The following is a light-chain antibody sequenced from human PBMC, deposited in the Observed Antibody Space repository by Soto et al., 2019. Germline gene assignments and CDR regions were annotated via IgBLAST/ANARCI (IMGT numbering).Light chain of an antibody. CDR1: QSVSSN. V-gene: IGKV3-15*01. CDR2: GAS. Sequence: EIVMTQSPATLSVSPGERATLSCRASQSVSSNLAWYQQKPGQAPRLPIYGASTRATGIPARFSGSGSGTEFTLTISSLQSEDFAVYYCQQYNNWPPFGQGTKVDIK. CDR3: QQYNNWPP. J-gene: IGKJ1*01.